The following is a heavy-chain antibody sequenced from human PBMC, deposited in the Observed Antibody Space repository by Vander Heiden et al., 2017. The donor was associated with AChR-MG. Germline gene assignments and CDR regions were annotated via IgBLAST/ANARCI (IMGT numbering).Heavy chain of an antibody. CDR2: IRYDGSNK. CDR1: GFTFSSYG. V-gene: IGHV3-30*02. D-gene: IGHD3-22*01. J-gene: IGHJ4*02. Sequence: QVQLVESGGGVVQPGGSLRLSCAASGFTFSSYGMHWVRQAPGKGLEWVAFIRYDGSNKYYADSVEGRFTISRDNSKNTLYLQMNSLRAEDTAVYYCAKDRGSGSNDYWGQGTLVTVSS. CDR3: AKDRGSGSNDY.